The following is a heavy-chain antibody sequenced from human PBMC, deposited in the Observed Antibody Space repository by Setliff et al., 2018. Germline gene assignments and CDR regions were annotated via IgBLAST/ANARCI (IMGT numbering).Heavy chain of an antibody. J-gene: IGHJ4*02. V-gene: IGHV4-39*01. Sequence: PSETLSLTCTVSGGSISSSSYYWGWIRQPPGKGLEWIGSIYYSGSTYYNPSLKSRVTISVDTSKNQFSLKLSSVTAADTAAYYCAGLYYYGSGSYPAPIDYWGQGTL. CDR1: GGSISSSSYY. CDR3: AGLYYYGSGSYPAPIDY. CDR2: IYYSGST. D-gene: IGHD3-10*01.